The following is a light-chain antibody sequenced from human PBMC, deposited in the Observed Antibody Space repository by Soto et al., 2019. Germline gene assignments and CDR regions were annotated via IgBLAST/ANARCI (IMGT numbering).Light chain of an antibody. J-gene: IGKJ4*01. Sequence: DIVMTQSPATLSVSPGERATLSCRASQSVSSNLAWYQQKFGQAPRLLIYGASTRATGIPARFSGSGSGTEVTLNISSLQSEDFAVYYCHQYNNWPPLTFGGGTKVEIK. CDR1: QSVSSN. CDR3: HQYNNWPPLT. V-gene: IGKV3-15*01. CDR2: GAS.